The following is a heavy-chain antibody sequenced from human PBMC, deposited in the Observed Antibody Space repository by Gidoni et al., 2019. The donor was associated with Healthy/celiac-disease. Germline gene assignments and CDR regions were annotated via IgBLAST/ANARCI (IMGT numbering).Heavy chain of an antibody. CDR1: GFTFSNAW. D-gene: IGHD3-22*01. V-gene: IGHV3-15*01. CDR3: TTVLNYYDSSGTIDY. Sequence: EVQLVESGGGLVKSGGSLSLSCAASGFTFSNAWLSWVRQAPGKGREWVRRIKSKTNGWTTDYAAPVKGRFTISRDDSKNTLYLQMNSLKTEDTAVYYCTTVLNYYDSSGTIDYWGQGTLVTVSS. CDR2: IKSKTNGWTT. J-gene: IGHJ4*02.